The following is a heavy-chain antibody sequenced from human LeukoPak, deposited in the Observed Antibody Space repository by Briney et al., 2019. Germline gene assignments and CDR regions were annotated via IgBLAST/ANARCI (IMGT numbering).Heavy chain of an antibody. CDR3: ARAGGYSYGYGAFDI. CDR2: IKQDGSEK. J-gene: IGHJ3*02. CDR1: GFTFSSYW. Sequence: GGSLRLSCAASGFTFSSYWMSRVRQAPGKGLEWVANIKQDGSEKYYVDSVKGRFTISRDNAKNSLYLQMNSLRAEDTAVYYCARAGGYSYGYGAFDIWGQGTMVTVSS. V-gene: IGHV3-7*01. D-gene: IGHD5-18*01.